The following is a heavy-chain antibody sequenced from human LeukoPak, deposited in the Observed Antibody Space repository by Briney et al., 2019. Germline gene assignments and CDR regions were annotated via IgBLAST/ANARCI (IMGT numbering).Heavy chain of an antibody. Sequence: ASVKVSCKASGGTFSSYAFSWVRQAPGQGLEWMGRIIPILGIANYAQRFQGRVTITADKSTSTAYMELSSLRSEDTAVYHCARVINLPGQQPLIHYYNYYYGMDVWGQGTTVTVSS. CDR2: IIPILGIA. CDR3: ARVINLPGQQPLIHYYNYYYGMDV. V-gene: IGHV1-69*04. D-gene: IGHD6-13*01. J-gene: IGHJ6*02. CDR1: GGTFSSYA.